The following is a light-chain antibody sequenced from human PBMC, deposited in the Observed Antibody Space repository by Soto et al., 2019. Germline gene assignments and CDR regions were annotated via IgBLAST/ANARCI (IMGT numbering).Light chain of an antibody. CDR2: NVT. V-gene: IGLV2-14*03. CDR3: SSYTISRTYV. J-gene: IGLJ1*01. Sequence: QSVLTQPASVSGSPGQSITISCTGTNSDVGSYNYVSWHQQHPGKAPKLIVYNVTDRPSGISNRFSGSRSGNTASLTISGLQGEDEADYYCSSYTISRTYVFGTGTKLTVL. CDR1: NSDVGSYNY.